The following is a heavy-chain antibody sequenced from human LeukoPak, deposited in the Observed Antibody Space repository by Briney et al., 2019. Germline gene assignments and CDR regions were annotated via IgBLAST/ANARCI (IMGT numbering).Heavy chain of an antibody. CDR2: ISGSGGST. CDR3: AKNADYYGSGSYIDY. V-gene: IGHV3-23*01. CDR1: GFAFSSYA. J-gene: IGHJ4*02. Sequence: GGSLRLSCAASGFAFSSYAMSWVRKAPGKGLEWVSAISGSGGSTYYADSVKGRFTISRDNSKNTLYLQMNSLRAEDTAVYYCAKNADYYGSGSYIDYWGQGTLVTVSS. D-gene: IGHD3-10*01.